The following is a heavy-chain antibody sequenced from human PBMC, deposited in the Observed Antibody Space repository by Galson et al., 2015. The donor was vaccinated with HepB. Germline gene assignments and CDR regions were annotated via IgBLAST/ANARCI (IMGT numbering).Heavy chain of an antibody. Sequence: SVTVSCKASGGTLSSYAISWVRQAPGQGLEWVGGIIPIFGTTNYAQKFQGRVTITADESTNAVYMDLSSLISEDMAVYYCAKTYDRSGYYWAFDIWGQGTMVTVSS. CDR1: GGTLSSYA. CDR3: AKTYDRSGYYWAFDI. V-gene: IGHV1-69*13. D-gene: IGHD3-22*01. CDR2: IIPIFGTT. J-gene: IGHJ3*02.